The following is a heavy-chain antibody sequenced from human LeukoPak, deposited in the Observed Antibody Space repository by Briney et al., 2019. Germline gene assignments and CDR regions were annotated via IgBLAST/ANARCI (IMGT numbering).Heavy chain of an antibody. V-gene: IGHV4-34*01. J-gene: IGHJ3*02. CDR1: GGSFSGYY. Sequence: SETLSLTCAVYGGSFSGYYWSWIRQPPGKGLEWIGEINHSGSTNYNPSLKSRVTISVDTSKNQFSLKLSSATAADTAVYYCAKYCSGGSCYFAFDIWGQGTMVTVSS. CDR2: INHSGST. CDR3: AKYCSGGSCYFAFDI. D-gene: IGHD2-15*01.